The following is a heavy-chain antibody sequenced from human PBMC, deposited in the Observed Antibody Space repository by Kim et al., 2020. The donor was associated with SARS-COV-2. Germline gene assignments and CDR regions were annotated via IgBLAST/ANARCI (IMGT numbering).Heavy chain of an antibody. Sequence: GGSLRLSCAASGFTFSSYAMHWVRQAPGKGLEWVAVISYDGSNKYYADSVKGRFTISRDNSKNTLYLQMNSLRAEDTAVYYCARHGLGVGANDYWGQGTLVTVSS. CDR2: ISYDGSNK. J-gene: IGHJ4*02. CDR3: ARHGLGVGANDY. CDR1: GFTFSSYA. V-gene: IGHV3-30*04. D-gene: IGHD1-26*01.